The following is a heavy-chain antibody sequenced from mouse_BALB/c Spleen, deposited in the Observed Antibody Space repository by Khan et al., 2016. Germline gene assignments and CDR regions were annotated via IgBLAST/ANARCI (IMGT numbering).Heavy chain of an antibody. CDR2: IYPGDGAT. Sequence: QIQLVQSGAELARPGASVKLSCKASGYTFTSYWMQWVKQRPGQGLEWMGAIYPGDGATRYTQKFKGKATLTADKSSSTAYMQLSSLASEDSAVYYCASYYGSSYDYFDYWGQGTTLTVSS. D-gene: IGHD1-1*01. J-gene: IGHJ2*01. V-gene: IGHV1-87*01. CDR1: GYTFTSYW. CDR3: ASYYGSSYDYFDY.